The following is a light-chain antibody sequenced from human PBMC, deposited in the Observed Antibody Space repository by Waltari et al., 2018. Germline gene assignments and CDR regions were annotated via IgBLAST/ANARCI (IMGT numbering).Light chain of an antibody. CDR3: CSYAGSAIWV. CDR1: SSDVGRYNL. J-gene: IGLJ3*02. V-gene: IGLV2-23*01. CDR2: EDN. Sequence: QSALTPPASVSGSPGQSITISCTGTSSDVGRYNLVSWYQQHPGKAPKLRIYEDNKRPSGVSNRCSVSKSGNTASLTISGLQPEDEADYYCCSYAGSAIWVFGGGTKLTVL.